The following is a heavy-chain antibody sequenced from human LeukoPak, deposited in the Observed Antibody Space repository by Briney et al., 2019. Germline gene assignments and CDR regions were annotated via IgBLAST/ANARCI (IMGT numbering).Heavy chain of an antibody. CDR1: GFTFSNYG. Sequence: GGSLRLSCAASGFTFSNYGMHWVRQAPGKGLEWVAFIRYDGSNKYYADSVKGRFTISRDNSKNTLYLQMNSLRAEDTAVYYCATGTYYDILTGYSRRRYFDYWGQGTLVTVSS. V-gene: IGHV3-30*02. D-gene: IGHD3-9*01. CDR3: ATGTYYDILTGYSRRRYFDY. J-gene: IGHJ4*02. CDR2: IRYDGSNK.